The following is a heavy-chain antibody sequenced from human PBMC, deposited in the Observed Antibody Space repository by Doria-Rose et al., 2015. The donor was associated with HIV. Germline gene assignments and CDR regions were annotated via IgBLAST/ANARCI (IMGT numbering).Heavy chain of an antibody. CDR1: GVSLSSPGMG. V-gene: IGHV2-26*01. J-gene: IGHJ4*02. CDR3: ARIKSSRWYHKYYFDF. CDR2: IFSDDER. Sequence: SGPVLVKPTETLTLTCTVSGVSLSSPGMGVSWIRQPPGKALEWLANIFSDDERYYKTSLKSRLTISSGTSKSQVVLTMTDMDPVDTATYYCARIKSSRWYHKYYFDFWGQGTLVIVSA. D-gene: IGHD6-13*01.